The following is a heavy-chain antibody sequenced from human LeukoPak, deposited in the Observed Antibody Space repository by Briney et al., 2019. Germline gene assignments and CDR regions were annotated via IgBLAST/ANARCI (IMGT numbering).Heavy chain of an antibody. D-gene: IGHD3-9*01. CDR2: ISSSSSYT. CDR1: GFTFSDYC. J-gene: IGHJ4*02. V-gene: IGHV3-11*05. Sequence: GGSLRLSCAASGFTFSDYCMSWIRQAPGKGLEWVSYISSSSSYTNYADSVKGRFTISRDNAKNSLYLQMNSLRAEDTAVYYCARVGYDILTGYYRGFDYWGQGTLVTVSS. CDR3: ARVGYDILTGYYRGFDY.